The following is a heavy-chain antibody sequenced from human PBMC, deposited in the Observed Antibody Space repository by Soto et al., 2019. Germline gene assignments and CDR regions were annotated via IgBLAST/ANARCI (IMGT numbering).Heavy chain of an antibody. J-gene: IGHJ4*02. D-gene: IGHD6-19*01. V-gene: IGHV3-30*18. Sequence: HPGGSLRLSCAASGFTFSSYGMHWVRQAPGKGLEWVAVISYDGSNKYYADSVKGRFTISRDNSKNTLYLQMNSLRAEDTAVYYCAKDRSSSGWFDYWGQGTLVTVYS. CDR1: GFTFSSYG. CDR2: ISYDGSNK. CDR3: AKDRSSSGWFDY.